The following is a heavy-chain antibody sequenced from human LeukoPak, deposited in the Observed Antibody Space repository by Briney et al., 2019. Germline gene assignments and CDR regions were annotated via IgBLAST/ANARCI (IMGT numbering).Heavy chain of an antibody. CDR3: ARSAYYYDGFPPLGAFDI. V-gene: IGHV3-33*08. D-gene: IGHD3-22*01. J-gene: IGHJ3*02. Sequence: PGGSLRLSCAASGFTFSSYGMHWVRQAPGKGLEWVAVIWHDGSKKYYADSVKGRFTISRDNSKNTLYLQMNSLRAEDTAVYYCARSAYYYDGFPPLGAFDIWGQGTMVTVSS. CDR2: IWHDGSKK. CDR1: GFTFSSYG.